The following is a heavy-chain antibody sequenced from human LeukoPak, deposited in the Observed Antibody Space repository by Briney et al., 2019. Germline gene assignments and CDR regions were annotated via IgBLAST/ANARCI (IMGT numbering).Heavy chain of an antibody. CDR2: ISWNSGSI. Sequence: GGSLRLSCAASGFTFDDYAMHWVRQAPGKGLEWVSGISWNSGSIGYADSVKGRFTISRDNAKNSLYLQMNSLRAEDTASYYCAKDPDPVYYYDSSGYYDYWGQGTLVTVSS. V-gene: IGHV3-9*01. J-gene: IGHJ4*02. CDR3: AKDPDPVYYYDSSGYYDY. D-gene: IGHD3-22*01. CDR1: GFTFDDYA.